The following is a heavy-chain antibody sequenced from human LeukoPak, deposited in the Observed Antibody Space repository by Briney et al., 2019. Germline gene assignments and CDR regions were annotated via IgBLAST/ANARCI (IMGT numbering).Heavy chain of an antibody. CDR1: GFTFSSYS. Sequence: GGSLRLSCAASGFTFSSYSMNWVRQAPGKGLEWVSSISSSSSYIYYADSVKGRFTISRDNAKNSLYLQMNSLRAEDTAVYYCAREGRLERAKFFFDYWGQGTLVTVSS. D-gene: IGHD5-24*01. CDR2: ISSSSSYI. V-gene: IGHV3-21*01. J-gene: IGHJ4*02. CDR3: AREGRLERAKFFFDY.